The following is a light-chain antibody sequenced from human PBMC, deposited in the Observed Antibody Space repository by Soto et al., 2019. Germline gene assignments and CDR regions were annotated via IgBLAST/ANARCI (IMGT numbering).Light chain of an antibody. Sequence: EIVLTQSPGTLSLSPGGRATLSCRASQSVSSSYLAWYQQKPGQAPRLLIYGASSRATGIPDRFSGSGSGTDFTLTISTLEPEDFAVYYCQQYGSSSLTFGGGTKVEIK. V-gene: IGKV3-20*01. CDR3: QQYGSSSLT. CDR1: QSVSSSY. CDR2: GAS. J-gene: IGKJ4*01.